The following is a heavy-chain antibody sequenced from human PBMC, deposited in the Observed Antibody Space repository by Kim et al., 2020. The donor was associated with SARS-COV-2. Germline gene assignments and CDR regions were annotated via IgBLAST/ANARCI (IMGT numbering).Heavy chain of an antibody. V-gene: IGHV3-23*01. CDR3: AKGGSI. Sequence: GTGCSQYTADSVRGRFTISRDNSKNTLYLQMNSLRAEDTAVYYCAKGGSIWGQGTMVTVSS. D-gene: IGHD3-10*01. J-gene: IGHJ3*02. CDR2: GTGCSQ.